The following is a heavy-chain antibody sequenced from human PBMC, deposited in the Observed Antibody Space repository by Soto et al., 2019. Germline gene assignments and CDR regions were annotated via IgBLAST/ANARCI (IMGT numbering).Heavy chain of an antibody. V-gene: IGHV3-23*01. J-gene: IGHJ3*02. Sequence: PGGSLRLSCAASGFTFSSYAMSWVRQAPGKGLEWGSALSGSGGSTYYADSVKGRFTISRDNSKNTLYVQMNSLRAEDTAVYYCAKNYDIVTGSPANAFDIWGQGTMVTVS. CDR1: GFTFSSYA. CDR3: AKNYDIVTGSPANAFDI. CDR2: LSGSGGST. D-gene: IGHD3-9*01.